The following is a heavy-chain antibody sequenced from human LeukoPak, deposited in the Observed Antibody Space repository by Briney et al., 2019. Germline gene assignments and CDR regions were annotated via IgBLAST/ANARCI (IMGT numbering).Heavy chain of an antibody. CDR2: IYYSGST. J-gene: IGHJ4*02. D-gene: IGHD3-22*01. Sequence: PSETLSLTCTVSGGSISSGDYYWSWIRQPQGKGLEWIGYIYYSGSTNYNPSLKSRVTISVDTSKNQFSLKLSSVTAADTAVYYCARDRYDSSGYLPFDYWGQGTLVTVSS. CDR3: ARDRYDSSGYLPFDY. V-gene: IGHV4-61*08. CDR1: GGSISSGDYY.